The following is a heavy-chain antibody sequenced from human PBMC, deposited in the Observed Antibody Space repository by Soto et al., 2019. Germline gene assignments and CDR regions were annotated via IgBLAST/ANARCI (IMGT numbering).Heavy chain of an antibody. CDR3: ARGRFGGDCQGHCTDWFDP. Sequence: QVQLQESGPGLVKPSETLSLTCTVSGGSISSYYWSWIRQPPGKGLEWIGYIYYSGSTNYNPSLKSRVTISVDTSKNQFSLKLSSVTAADTAVYYCARGRFGGDCQGHCTDWFDPWGQGTLVTVSS. J-gene: IGHJ5*02. CDR2: IYYSGST. V-gene: IGHV4-59*01. CDR1: GGSISSYY. D-gene: IGHD2-21*02.